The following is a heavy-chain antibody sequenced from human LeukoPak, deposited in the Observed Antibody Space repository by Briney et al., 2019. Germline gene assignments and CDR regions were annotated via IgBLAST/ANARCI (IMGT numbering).Heavy chain of an antibody. D-gene: IGHD2-21*01. Sequence: SETLSLTXAVSGYFITSGYYWGWIRQPPGKGLEWIGIMYHSGSTYYNSSLKSRVTISVDTSKNQFSLMLSSVTAADTAVYYCARENTWALRAYCGGDCYDAFDIWGQGTMVTVSS. J-gene: IGHJ3*02. V-gene: IGHV4-38-2*02. CDR1: GYFITSGYY. CDR2: MYHSGST. CDR3: ARENTWALRAYCGGDCYDAFDI.